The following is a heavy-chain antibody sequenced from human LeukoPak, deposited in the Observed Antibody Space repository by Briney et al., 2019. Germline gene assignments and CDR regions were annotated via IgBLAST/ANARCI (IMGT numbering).Heavy chain of an antibody. CDR1: GCTFSSYA. D-gene: IGHD5-18*01. J-gene: IGHJ4*02. Sequence: SVKVSCKASGCTFSSYAISWVRQPPAQGLEWMGGILPIFGTSNYAQKFRGRVTITTDESTSTAYMELSSLRSEDTAVYYCARGRVYSYGYHFDYWGQGTLVTVSS. CDR2: ILPIFGTS. V-gene: IGHV1-69*05. CDR3: ARGRVYSYGYHFDY.